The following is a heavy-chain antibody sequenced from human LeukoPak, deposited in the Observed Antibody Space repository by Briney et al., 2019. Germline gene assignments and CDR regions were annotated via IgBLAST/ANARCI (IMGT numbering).Heavy chain of an antibody. Sequence: ASVKVSCKASGYTFSDNGIHWVRQAPGQRLEWMGWINAGKGYTKYSQKFQGRVTITRDTAASTVYMELSSLTSEDTAVFFCARVEADCGGDCYRDYWGQGTLVTVSS. J-gene: IGHJ4*02. CDR3: ARVEADCGGDCYRDY. V-gene: IGHV1-3*01. D-gene: IGHD2-21*02. CDR2: INAGKGYT. CDR1: GYTFSDNG.